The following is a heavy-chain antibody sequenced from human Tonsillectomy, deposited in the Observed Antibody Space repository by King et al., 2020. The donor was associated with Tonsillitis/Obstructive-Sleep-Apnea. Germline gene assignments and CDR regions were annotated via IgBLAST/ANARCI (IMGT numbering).Heavy chain of an antibody. J-gene: IGHJ3*02. D-gene: IGHD1-1*01. V-gene: IGHV4-39*01. CDR1: GGSIISSTYY. CDR2: SYYRWST. Sequence: QLKESGPGLVKPSETLSITCTVSGGSIISSTYYCGWIRQPPGKVLGWMWTSYYRWSTYYNPTLKTRVPISVDTSNLQFSLKQRSVTAADTAVYYCARRVQLERRGDAFNIWGQGTMVTVSS. CDR3: ARRVQLERRGDAFNI.